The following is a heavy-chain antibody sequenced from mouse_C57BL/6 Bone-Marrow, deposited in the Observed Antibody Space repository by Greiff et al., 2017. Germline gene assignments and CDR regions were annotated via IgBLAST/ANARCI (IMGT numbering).Heavy chain of an antibody. V-gene: IGHV14-3*01. CDR1: GFNIKNTY. J-gene: IGHJ3*01. D-gene: IGHD3-2*02. CDR3: ARVPDSSGYFAY. Sequence: VQLKESVAELVRPGASVKLSCTASGFNIKNTYMHWVKQRPEQGLEWIGTIDPANGNTKYAPKFQGKATITADTSSNTAYLQLSSLTSEDTAIYYCARVPDSSGYFAYWGQGTLVTVSA. CDR2: IDPANGNT.